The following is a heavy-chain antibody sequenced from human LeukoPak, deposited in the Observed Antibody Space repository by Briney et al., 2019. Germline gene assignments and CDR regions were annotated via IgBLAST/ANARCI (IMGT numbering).Heavy chain of an antibody. J-gene: IGHJ4*02. CDR2: TYYRSKWYN. Sequence: SQTLSLTCGISGDSVSSNSVAWTSIRQSPSRGLEWLGRTYYRSKWYNDYAVSVKSRITINADTSQSQFSLQLNSVPPEDTAVYYCARAVAGRLDYWGQGTLVTVSS. D-gene: IGHD6-19*01. CDR3: ARAVAGRLDY. V-gene: IGHV6-1*01. CDR1: GDSVSSNSVA.